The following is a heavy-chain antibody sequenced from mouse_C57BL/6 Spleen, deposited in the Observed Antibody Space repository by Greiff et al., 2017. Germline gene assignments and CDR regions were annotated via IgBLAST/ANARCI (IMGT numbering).Heavy chain of an antibody. Sequence: QVQLQQPGAELVMPGASVKLSCKASGYTFTSYWMHWVKQRPGQGLEWIGENDPSDSYTNYNQKFKGKSTLTVDKSSSTAYMQLSSLTSEDSAVYYCATKDSNYPFAYWGQGTLVTVSA. CDR2: NDPSDSYT. CDR1: GYTFTSYW. CDR3: ATKDSNYPFAY. V-gene: IGHV1-69*01. J-gene: IGHJ3*01. D-gene: IGHD2-5*01.